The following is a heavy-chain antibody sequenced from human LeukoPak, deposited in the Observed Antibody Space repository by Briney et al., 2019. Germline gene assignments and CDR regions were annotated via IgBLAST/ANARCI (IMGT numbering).Heavy chain of an antibody. CDR3: ARAFVGSGSYYNGRSFYYFDY. V-gene: IGHV1-18*01. Sequence: ASVKVSCKASGYTFTSYGISWVRQAPGQGLEWMGWISAYNGNTNYAQKLQGRVTMTTDTSTSTAYMELRSLRSDDTAVYYCARAFVGSGSYYNGRSFYYFDYWGQGTLVTVSS. CDR2: ISAYNGNT. J-gene: IGHJ4*02. D-gene: IGHD3-10*01. CDR1: GYTFTSYG.